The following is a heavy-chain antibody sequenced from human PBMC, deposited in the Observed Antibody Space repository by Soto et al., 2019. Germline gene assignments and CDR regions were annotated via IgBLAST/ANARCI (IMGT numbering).Heavy chain of an antibody. CDR2: IYHSEIT. CDR1: GGSISSGGYS. V-gene: IGHV4-30-2*01. D-gene: IGHD3-10*01. CDR3: ARANGSGSYYLWAYYFDY. J-gene: IGHJ4*02. Sequence: PPEALSVTCAFSGGSISSGGYSWGWIRQPPGKGLEWIGYIYHSEITYYNPSLKSRVTISVDRSKNQFSLKLSSVTAADTAVYYCARANGSGSYYLWAYYFDYWGQGTMVTVSS.